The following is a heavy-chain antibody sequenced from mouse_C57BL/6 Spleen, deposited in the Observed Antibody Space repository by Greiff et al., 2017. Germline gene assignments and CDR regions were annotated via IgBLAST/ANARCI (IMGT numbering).Heavy chain of an antibody. Sequence: QVHVKQSGAELAKPGASVKLSCKASGYTFTSYWMHWVKQRPGQGLEWIGYINPSSGYTKYNQKFKDKATLTADKSSSTAYMQLSSLTYEDSAVYYCAGIYYDYEGFDYWGQGTTLTVSS. CDR2: INPSSGYT. D-gene: IGHD2-4*01. V-gene: IGHV1-7*01. J-gene: IGHJ2*01. CDR3: AGIYYDYEGFDY. CDR1: GYTFTSYW.